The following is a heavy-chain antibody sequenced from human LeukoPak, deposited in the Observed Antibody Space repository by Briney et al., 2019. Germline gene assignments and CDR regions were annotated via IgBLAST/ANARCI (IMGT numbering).Heavy chain of an antibody. CDR2: INPNSGGT. CDR3: ARGGVMFRGVMVQRAPPPDY. J-gene: IGHJ4*02. CDR1: GYTFTGYY. D-gene: IGHD3-10*01. V-gene: IGHV1-2*02. Sequence: ASVKVSCKASGYTFTGYYMHWVRQAPGQGLEWMGWINPNSGGTNYVQKFQGRVTMTRDTSIRTAYMAVSRLRSDDTAEYYCARGGVMFRGVMVQRAPPPDYWGGGTLVTVYS.